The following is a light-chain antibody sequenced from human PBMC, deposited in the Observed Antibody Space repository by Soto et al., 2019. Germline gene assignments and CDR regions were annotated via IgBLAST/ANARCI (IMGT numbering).Light chain of an antibody. CDR3: QQYGSSGT. CDR1: QSVSNNY. J-gene: IGKJ1*01. CDR2: GAS. V-gene: IGKV3-20*01. Sequence: EIVLTRSPGTLSLSPGGSATLSCRASQSVSNNYLAWYQQKPGQSPRLLIYGASNRATGIPDRFSGSGSGTDFTLTISRLEPEDFAVYYCQQYGSSGTFGQGTQVDIK.